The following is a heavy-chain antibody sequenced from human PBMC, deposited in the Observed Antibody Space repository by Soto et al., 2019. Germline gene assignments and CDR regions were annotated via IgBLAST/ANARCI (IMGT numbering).Heavy chain of an antibody. J-gene: IGHJ4*02. CDR2: IYYSGST. CDR3: ARGITGTRLAGSRYFDY. Sequence: PSETLSLTCTVSGGSISSYYWSWIRQPPGKGLEWIGYIYYSGSTNYNPSLKSRVTISVDTSKNQFSLKLSSVTAADTAVYYCARGITGTRLAGSRYFDYWGQGTLVTVPQ. CDR1: GGSISSYY. D-gene: IGHD1-7*01. V-gene: IGHV4-59*01.